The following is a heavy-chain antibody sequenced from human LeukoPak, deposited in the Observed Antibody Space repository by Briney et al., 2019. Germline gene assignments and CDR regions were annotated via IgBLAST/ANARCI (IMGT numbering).Heavy chain of an antibody. Sequence: GGSLRLSCAASGFTFSSYAMHWVRQAPGKGLEWVAVISYDGSNKYYADSVKGRFTISRDNSKNTLYLQMNSLRAEDTAVYYCARRAATPYYYYGMDVWGQGTTVTVSS. CDR1: GFTFSSYA. D-gene: IGHD2-15*01. CDR3: ARRAATPYYYYGMDV. V-gene: IGHV3-30-3*01. CDR2: ISYDGSNK. J-gene: IGHJ6*02.